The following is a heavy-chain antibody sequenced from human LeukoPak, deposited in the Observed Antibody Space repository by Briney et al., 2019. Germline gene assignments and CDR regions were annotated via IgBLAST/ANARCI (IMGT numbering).Heavy chain of an antibody. Sequence: GASVKVSCKASGSTFTSYGISWVRQAPGQGLEWMGLISSYNGNTNYAQKLHVSVTMTTDTSTSTAYMELRSLRSDDTAVYYCASGVPAAISSHYYMDVWGKGTTVTVSS. D-gene: IGHD2-2*01. CDR2: ISSYNGNT. V-gene: IGHV1-18*01. J-gene: IGHJ6*03. CDR3: ASGVPAAISSHYYMDV. CDR1: GSTFTSYG.